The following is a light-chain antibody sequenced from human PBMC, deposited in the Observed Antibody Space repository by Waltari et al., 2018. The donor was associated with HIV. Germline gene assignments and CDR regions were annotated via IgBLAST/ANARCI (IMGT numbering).Light chain of an antibody. CDR3: CSYGGSSNWL. CDR2: EGI. CDR1: SSDIGNYNL. J-gene: IGLJ2*01. Sequence: QSALTQPASVSGSPGQSITISRTGTSSDIGNYNLFSWYQQHPGKAPKLMIYEGIKRPAGFSKRISGSKSANTASLTISGRQAENEANYYCCSYGGSSNWLFGGGTKLTVL. V-gene: IGLV2-23*01.